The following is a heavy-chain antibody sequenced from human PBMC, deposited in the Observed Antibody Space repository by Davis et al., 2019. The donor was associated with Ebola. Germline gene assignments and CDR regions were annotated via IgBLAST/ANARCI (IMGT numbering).Heavy chain of an antibody. CDR3: AREPDVEMATDY. CDR2: IIPIFGTA. V-gene: IGHV1-69*13. J-gene: IGHJ4*02. CDR1: GGTFSSYA. Sequence: SVKVSCKASGGTFSSYAISWVRQAPGQGLEWMGGIIPIFGTANYAQKFQGRVTITADESTSTAYMELSSLRSEDTAVYYCAREPDVEMATDYWGQGTLVTVSS. D-gene: IGHD5-24*01.